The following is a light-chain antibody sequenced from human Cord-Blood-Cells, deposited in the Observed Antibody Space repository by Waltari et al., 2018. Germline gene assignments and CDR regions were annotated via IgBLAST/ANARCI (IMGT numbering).Light chain of an antibody. Sequence: QSALTPPPSASGSPGQSVTLSCTGTSSDVGGSNDSSWYQQHPGKAPKLMIYAVSKRPSGVPDRFSGSKSGNTASLTVSGLQAEDEADYYCSSYAGSNNWVFGGGTKLTVL. J-gene: IGLJ3*02. V-gene: IGLV2-8*01. CDR3: SSYAGSNNWV. CDR2: AVS. CDR1: SSDVGGSND.